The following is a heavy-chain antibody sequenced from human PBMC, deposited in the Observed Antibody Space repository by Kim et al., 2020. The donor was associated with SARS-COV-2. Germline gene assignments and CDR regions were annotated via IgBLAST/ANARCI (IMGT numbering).Heavy chain of an antibody. CDR3: ARGVGGSWFYQ. CDR1: GFTFSNEN. D-gene: IGHD2-21*01. CDR2: ISGRGDVI. Sequence: GGSLKLSCAASGFTFSNENMNWVRQAPGKGLEWISYISGRGDVILYADSARGRFTISRDNAKTALYLDMNSLRDEDTAVYYCARGVGGSWFYQWGQGTLVTVSS. V-gene: IGHV3-48*02. J-gene: IGHJ5*02.